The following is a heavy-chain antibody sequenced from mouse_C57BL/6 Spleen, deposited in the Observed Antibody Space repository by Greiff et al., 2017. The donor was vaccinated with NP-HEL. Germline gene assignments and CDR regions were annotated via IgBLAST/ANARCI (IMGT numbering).Heavy chain of an antibody. Sequence: VQLQQPGAELVMPGASVKLSCKASGYTFTSYWMHWVKQRPGQGLEWIGEIDPSDSYTNYNQKFKGKSTMTADKSSSTAYMQLSSLTSEDSAVYYCSRRLGNYYAMDYWGQGTSVTVSS. J-gene: IGHJ4*01. CDR1: GYTFTSYW. V-gene: IGHV1-69*01. CDR2: IDPSDSYT. CDR3: SRRLGNYYAMDY. D-gene: IGHD2-4*01.